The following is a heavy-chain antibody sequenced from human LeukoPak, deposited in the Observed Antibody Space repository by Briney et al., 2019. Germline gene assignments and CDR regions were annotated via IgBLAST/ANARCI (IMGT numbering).Heavy chain of an antibody. J-gene: IGHJ4*02. CDR1: GGSIGSHY. CDR3: ARGRDIVVVPAAITYFDY. V-gene: IGHV4-59*11. CDR2: IYYSGST. D-gene: IGHD2-2*01. Sequence: PSETLSLTCTVTGGSIGSHYWSWLRQPPGKGLEWIGYIYYSGSTNYNPSLKSRVTISVDTSKNQFSLKLSSVTAADTAVYYCARGRDIVVVPAAITYFDYWGQGTLVTVSS.